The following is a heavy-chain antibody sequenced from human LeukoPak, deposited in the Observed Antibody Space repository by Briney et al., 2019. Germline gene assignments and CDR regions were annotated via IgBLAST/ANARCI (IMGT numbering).Heavy chain of an antibody. Sequence: GGSLRLSCAPSGFTFNDYYMSWIRQAPGKGLEWVSYISSSGSTIYYANSVKGRFTISRDNAKTSLYLQMNSLRVEDTAVYYCVSGGGSVAAWRWGQGTLVTVSS. CDR3: VSGGGSVAAWR. CDR2: ISSSGSTI. J-gene: IGHJ4*02. D-gene: IGHD2-15*01. CDR1: GFTFNDYY. V-gene: IGHV3-11*01.